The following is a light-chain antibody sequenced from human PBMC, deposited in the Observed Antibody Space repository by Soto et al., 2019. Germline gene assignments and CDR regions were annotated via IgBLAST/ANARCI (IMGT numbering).Light chain of an antibody. V-gene: IGKV3-11*01. Sequence: EIALTQTPATLSLSPGERATLSCRASQGIASNLNWYQHIPGQAPRLLIYDSFNRATGIPARFSGSGSGTDFTLTISSLEPEDFAVYYCQQRASWPITFGPGTKVDIK. CDR1: QGIASN. J-gene: IGKJ3*01. CDR2: DSF. CDR3: QQRASWPIT.